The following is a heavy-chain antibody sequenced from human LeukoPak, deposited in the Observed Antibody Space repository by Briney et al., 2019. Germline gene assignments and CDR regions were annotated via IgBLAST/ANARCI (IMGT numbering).Heavy chain of an antibody. CDR2: ISAYNGNT. J-gene: IGHJ4*02. CDR1: GYTFTSYG. CDR3: ARDTGRAVAGRGGYYFDY. Sequence: ASVKVSCKASGYTFTSYGISWVRQAPGQGLEWMGWISAYNGNTNYAQKLQGRVTMTTDTSTSKAYMELRSLRSDDTAVYYCARDTGRAVAGRGGYYFDYWGQGTLVTVSS. D-gene: IGHD6-19*01. V-gene: IGHV1-18*01.